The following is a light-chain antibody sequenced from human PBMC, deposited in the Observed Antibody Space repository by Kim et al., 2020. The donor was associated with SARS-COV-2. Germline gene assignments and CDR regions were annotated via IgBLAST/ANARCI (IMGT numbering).Light chain of an antibody. Sequence: IQLTQPPSALASVGDRVIITCRASQDIRTSLGWYQQRPGEVPRLLIYGASTLHSGVPSRFSGSGSGKDFTLVISDLQPEDVATYYCQKYDNFPLTFGGGTKVDIK. CDR1: QDIRTS. V-gene: IGKV1-27*01. CDR2: GAS. J-gene: IGKJ4*01. CDR3: QKYDNFPLT.